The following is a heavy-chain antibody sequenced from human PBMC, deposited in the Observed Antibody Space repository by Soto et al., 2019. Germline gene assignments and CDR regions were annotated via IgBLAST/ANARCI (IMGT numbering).Heavy chain of an antibody. V-gene: IGHV3-30*18. Sequence: PGGSLRLSCAASGFTFSSYGMHWVRQAPGKGLEWVAVISYDGSNKYYADSVKGRFTISRDNSKNTMYLQMNSLRAEDKAVYYCAKVKPPYSSSNYYFDYWGQGTLVTVSS. CDR1: GFTFSSYG. CDR2: ISYDGSNK. J-gene: IGHJ4*02. D-gene: IGHD6-6*01. CDR3: AKVKPPYSSSNYYFDY.